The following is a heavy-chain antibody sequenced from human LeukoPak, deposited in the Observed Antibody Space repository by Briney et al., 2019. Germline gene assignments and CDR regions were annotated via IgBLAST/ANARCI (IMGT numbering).Heavy chain of an antibody. Sequence: GGSLRLSCAASGFTFSTYAMSWVRQAPGKGLEWVSAISGSSGSTYYADSVKGRFTISRDKPKNTLYLQMNSLGAEDTAVYYCARESTEERPGYWGQGTRVTVSS. J-gene: IGHJ4*02. CDR2: ISGSSGST. CDR1: GFTFSTYA. D-gene: IGHD1-1*01. V-gene: IGHV3-23*01. CDR3: ARESTEERPGY.